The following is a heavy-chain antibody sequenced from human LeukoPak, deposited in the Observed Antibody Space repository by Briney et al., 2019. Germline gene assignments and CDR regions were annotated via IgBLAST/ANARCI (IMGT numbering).Heavy chain of an antibody. CDR3: ARDFYLVGATGGDAFDI. CDR1: GGSISSGDDY. J-gene: IGHJ3*02. D-gene: IGHD1-26*01. V-gene: IGHV4-30-4*01. CDR2: IYYSGGT. Sequence: SQTLSLTCTVSGGSISSGDDYWSWVRQPPGKGLEWIGYIYYSGGTYYNPSLKSRFTISVNTAKNQFSLKLSSFTAAGTSRDFCARDFYLVGATGGDAFDIWGQGTMVTVSS.